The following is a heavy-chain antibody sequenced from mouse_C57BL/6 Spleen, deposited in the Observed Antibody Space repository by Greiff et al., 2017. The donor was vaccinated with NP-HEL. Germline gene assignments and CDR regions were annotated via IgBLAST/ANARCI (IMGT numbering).Heavy chain of an antibody. J-gene: IGHJ1*03. CDR2: IHPNSGST. V-gene: IGHV1-64*01. CDR1: GYTFTSYW. Sequence: QVQLQQSGAELVKPGASVKLSCKASGYTFTSYWMHWVTQRPGQGLEWIGMIHPNSGSTNYNEKFKSKATLTVDKSSSTAYMQLSSLTSEDSAVYYCARDYYYGSSYGWYFDVWGTGTTVTVSS. CDR3: ARDYYYGSSYGWYFDV. D-gene: IGHD1-1*01.